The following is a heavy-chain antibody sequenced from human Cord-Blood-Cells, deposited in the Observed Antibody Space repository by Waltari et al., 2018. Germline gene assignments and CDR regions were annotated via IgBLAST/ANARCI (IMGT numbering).Heavy chain of an antibody. CDR3: ARFCSSTSCYNNWFDP. D-gene: IGHD2-2*01. J-gene: IGHJ5*02. CDR1: GGSFSGYY. CDR2: INHSGST. V-gene: IGHV4-34*01. Sequence: CAVYGGSFSGYYWSWIRQPPGKGLEWIGEINHSGSTNYNPSLKSRVTISVDTSKNQFSLKLSSVTAADTAVYYCARFCSSTSCYNNWFDPWGQGTLVTVSS.